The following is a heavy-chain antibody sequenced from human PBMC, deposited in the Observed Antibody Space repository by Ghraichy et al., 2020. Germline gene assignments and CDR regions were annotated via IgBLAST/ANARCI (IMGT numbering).Heavy chain of an antibody. CDR1: GFTVNSDY. Sequence: GALNISCAASGFTVNSDYMSWVRQAPGRGLEWVSVIYSGSRTYYADSVKGRFTISRDNSKNTLFLQMNSLRAEDTAVYFCARVNSGDVFDIWGQGTMVTVS. D-gene: IGHD6-19*01. V-gene: IGHV3-53*01. CDR3: ARVNSGDVFDI. J-gene: IGHJ3*02. CDR2: IYSGSRT.